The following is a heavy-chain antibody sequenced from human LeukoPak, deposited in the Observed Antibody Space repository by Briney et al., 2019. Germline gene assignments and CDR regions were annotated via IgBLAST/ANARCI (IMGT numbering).Heavy chain of an antibody. J-gene: IGHJ4*02. Sequence: GASVKVSCKASGYTFTSYYMHWVRQAPGQGLEWMGWINPNSGGTNYAQKFQGRVTMTRDTSISTAYMELSRLRSDDTAVYYCARDIYGSGSYYDYWGQGTLVTVSS. D-gene: IGHD3-10*01. CDR1: GYTFTSYY. V-gene: IGHV1-2*02. CDR3: ARDIYGSGSYYDY. CDR2: INPNSGGT.